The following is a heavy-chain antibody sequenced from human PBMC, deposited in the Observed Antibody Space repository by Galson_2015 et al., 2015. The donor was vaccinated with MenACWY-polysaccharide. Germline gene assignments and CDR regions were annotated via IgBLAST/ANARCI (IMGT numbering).Heavy chain of an antibody. Sequence: QVQLQESGPGLVKPSQTLSLTCAVSGYSISRSDWWAWVRQPPGKGLEWIGEISHRGSTNYSPSLKSRVTISMDKSKNQFSLRLNSVTAADTAVYYCARKFDYWGQGVLVIVSS. CDR3: ARKFDY. J-gene: IGHJ4*02. CDR2: ISHRGST. V-gene: IGHV4-4*02. CDR1: GYSISRSDW.